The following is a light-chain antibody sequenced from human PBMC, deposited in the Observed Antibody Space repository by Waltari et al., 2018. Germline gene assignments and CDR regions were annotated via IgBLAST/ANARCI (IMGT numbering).Light chain of an antibody. Sequence: EIVLTQSPATLSLSPGERATLSCRASQSVDSYLAWYQQKPGQAPRLLIYDASDRAPGIPARFSGSGSGTDFTLTISSLEPEDFALYYCQERSNWPPTFGQGTKLEIK. CDR1: QSVDSY. CDR2: DAS. CDR3: QERSNWPPT. V-gene: IGKV3-11*01. J-gene: IGKJ2*01.